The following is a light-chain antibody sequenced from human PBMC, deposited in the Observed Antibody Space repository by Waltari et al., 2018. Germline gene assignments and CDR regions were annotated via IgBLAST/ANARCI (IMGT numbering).Light chain of an antibody. CDR3: SSYTSSSTQV. CDR2: DVS. Sequence: QSALTQPASVSGSPGQSLTISCTGTSSDVGGYNHFSWYQQHPDKAPQLMIYDVSNRPSGISNRFSGSKSGNTASLTISGLQTEDEADYYCSSYTSSSTQVFGTGTKVTVL. V-gene: IGLV2-14*03. CDR1: SSDVGGYNH. J-gene: IGLJ1*01.